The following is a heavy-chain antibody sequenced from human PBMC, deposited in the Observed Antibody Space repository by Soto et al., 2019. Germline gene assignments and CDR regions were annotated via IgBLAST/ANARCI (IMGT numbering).Heavy chain of an antibody. Sequence: PGGSLRLPCGASGFRFGNYGMQWVRHAPGKGLAGVALISYDAKAAYYADSVKGRFTISRDNSKKTVSLQMNSLRPEDTALYYCVKTDDSSGWGGDYWGQGTLVTVSS. CDR1: GFRFGNYG. CDR2: ISYDAKAA. J-gene: IGHJ4*02. D-gene: IGHD6-19*01. V-gene: IGHV3-30*18. CDR3: VKTDDSSGWGGDY.